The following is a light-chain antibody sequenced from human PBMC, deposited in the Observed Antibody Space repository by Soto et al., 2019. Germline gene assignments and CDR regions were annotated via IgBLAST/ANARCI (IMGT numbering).Light chain of an antibody. V-gene: IGLV2-14*03. CDR3: SSYTSSSTHV. CDR2: DAS. J-gene: IGLJ1*01. Sequence: QSALTQPASVSGSPGQSITISCTGTSSDVGAYNFVSWYQQHPGKVPKLMIFDASSRPSGVSDRFSGSKSGNTASLTISGLQAEDEGDYYCSSYTSSSTHVFGSGTKVTVL. CDR1: SSDVGAYNF.